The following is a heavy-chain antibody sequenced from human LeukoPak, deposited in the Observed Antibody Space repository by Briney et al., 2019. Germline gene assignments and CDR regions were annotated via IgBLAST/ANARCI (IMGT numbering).Heavy chain of an antibody. Sequence: ASVKVSFKASGYTFTSYGISWVRQAPGQGLEWMGWISAYNGNTNYAQKLQGRVTITTDTSTSTAYMELRSLRSDDTAVYYCARDQGDYGDYVFDYWGQGTLVTVSS. CDR3: ARDQGDYGDYVFDY. CDR2: ISAYNGNT. CDR1: GYTFTSYG. J-gene: IGHJ4*02. V-gene: IGHV1-18*01. D-gene: IGHD4-17*01.